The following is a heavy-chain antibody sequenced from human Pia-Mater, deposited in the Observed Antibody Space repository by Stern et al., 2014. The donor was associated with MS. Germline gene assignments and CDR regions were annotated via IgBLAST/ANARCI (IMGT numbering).Heavy chain of an antibody. D-gene: IGHD3-3*01. CDR1: GLPFSTSA. J-gene: IGHJ4*02. Sequence: EVQLVASGGGLVQPGGSLRLSCAASGLPFSTSAMSWVRQVPGKGLASVSDISGNGGSTYYADSVRGRFTISRDNSKNTLYLQMNSLRAEDTAVYYCAKGSDFWSGYCDYWGQGTLVTVSS. CDR2: ISGNGGST. CDR3: AKGSDFWSGYCDY. V-gene: IGHV3-23*04.